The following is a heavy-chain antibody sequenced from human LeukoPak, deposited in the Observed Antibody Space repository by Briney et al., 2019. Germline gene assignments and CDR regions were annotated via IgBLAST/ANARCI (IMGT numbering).Heavy chain of an antibody. CDR1: GYTFTANY. D-gene: IGHD2-15*01. Sequence: ASVKVSCKASGYTFTANYMYWVRQAPGQGLEWMGWINPNSGGTNYAQKFQGRVTMTRDTSISTAYMELSRLRSDDTAVYYCTRAAYCSGGSCSDWFDPWGQGTLVTVSS. J-gene: IGHJ5*02. V-gene: IGHV1-2*02. CDR2: INPNSGGT. CDR3: TRAAYCSGGSCSDWFDP.